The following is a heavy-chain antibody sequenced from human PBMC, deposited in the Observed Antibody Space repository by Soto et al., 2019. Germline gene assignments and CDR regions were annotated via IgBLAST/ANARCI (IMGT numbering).Heavy chain of an antibody. V-gene: IGHV3-74*01. J-gene: IGHJ4*02. CDR1: GFTFNTHW. Sequence: LRLSCAASGFTFNTHWMHWVRQAPGKGLVWVSRIYFDGITTNYADSVKGRLTVSRDNAKNTVYLHVNTLRDEDTAVYYCARGGAMGVDYWGQGTLVTVSS. D-gene: IGHD1-26*01. CDR3: ARGGAMGVDY. CDR2: IYFDGITT.